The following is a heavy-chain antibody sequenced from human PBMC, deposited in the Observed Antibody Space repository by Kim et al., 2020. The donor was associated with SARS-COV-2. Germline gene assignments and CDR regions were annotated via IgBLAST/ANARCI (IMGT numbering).Heavy chain of an antibody. J-gene: IGHJ6*02. V-gene: IGHV3-15*01. CDR3: ATVGIAAGGTYYYYAMDV. D-gene: IGHD6-13*01. CDR2: IKSKTDGGTT. Sequence: GGSLRLSCAASGFTFSNAWMSWVRQAPGKGLEWVGRIKSKTDGGTTDYAAPVKGRCTISRDDSKNTLYLQMNSLKTEDTAVYYCATVGIAAGGTYYYYAMDVWGLGTTVTVSS. CDR1: GFTFSNAW.